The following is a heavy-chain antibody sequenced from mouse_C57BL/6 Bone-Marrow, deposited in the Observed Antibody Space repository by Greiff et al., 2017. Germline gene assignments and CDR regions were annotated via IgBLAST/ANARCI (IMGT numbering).Heavy chain of an antibody. CDR1: GFTFSSYT. CDR2: ISGGGGNT. CDR3: ARRLYGNLYAMDY. V-gene: IGHV5-9*01. J-gene: IGHJ4*01. Sequence: EVQLVESGGGLVKPGGSLKLSCAASGFTFSSYTMSWVRQTPEKRLEWVATISGGGGNTYYPESVKGRFTISRDNAKNTLYLQMSSLRSEDTALYYCARRLYGNLYAMDYWGQGTSVTVSS. D-gene: IGHD2-1*01.